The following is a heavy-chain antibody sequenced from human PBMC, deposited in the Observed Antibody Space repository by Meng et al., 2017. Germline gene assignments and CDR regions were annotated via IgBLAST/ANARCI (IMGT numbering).Heavy chain of an antibody. V-gene: IGHV1-2*06. D-gene: IGHD4-23*01. J-gene: IGHJ4*02. CDR1: GYLFPGYY. Sequence: QVQLGQSGAEVKKPVASVKVSYKASGYLFPGYYIHWVRQAPGQGLEWMGQINPNSGVTNFAQRFQGRVTMTRDTSISTAYMELSRLTSDDTAVYYCAREIASRGNHARWGQGTLVTVSS. CDR2: INPNSGVT. CDR3: AREIASRGNHAR.